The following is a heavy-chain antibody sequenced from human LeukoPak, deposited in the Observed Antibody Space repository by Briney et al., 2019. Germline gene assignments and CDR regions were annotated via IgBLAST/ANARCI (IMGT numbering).Heavy chain of an antibody. CDR2: ISYDGSNK. J-gene: IGHJ4*02. V-gene: IGHV3-30*14. CDR3: ARLRPVEWFGESRHLDY. CDR1: GFTFSSYA. Sequence: GRSLRLSCAASGFTFSSYAMHWVRQAPGKGLEWVAVISYDGSNKYYADSVKGRFTISRDNSKNTLYLQMNSLRAEDTAVYYCARLRPVEWFGESRHLDYWGQGTLVTVSS. D-gene: IGHD3-10*01.